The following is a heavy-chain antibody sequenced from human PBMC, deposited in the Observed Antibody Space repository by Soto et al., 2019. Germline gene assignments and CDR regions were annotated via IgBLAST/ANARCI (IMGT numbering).Heavy chain of an antibody. CDR2: IIPILGIA. V-gene: IGHV1-69*08. CDR1: GGTFSSYT. Sequence: QVQLVQSGAEVKKPGSSVKVSCKASGGTFSSYTISWVRQAPGQGLEWMGRIIPILGIANYAQKFQGRVTITADKSTSTAYMELNSLRSEDTAVYYCEREVYSYGPPPFDYWGQGTLVTVSS. D-gene: IGHD5-18*01. J-gene: IGHJ4*02. CDR3: EREVYSYGPPPFDY.